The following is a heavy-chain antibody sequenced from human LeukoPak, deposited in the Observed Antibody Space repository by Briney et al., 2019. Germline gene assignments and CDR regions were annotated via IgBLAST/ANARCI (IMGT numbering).Heavy chain of an antibody. V-gene: IGHV1-18*01. CDR2: ISTYNDNT. J-gene: IGHJ4*02. D-gene: IGHD6-19*01. Sequence: ASVKVSCKASGYTFTTYGISWVRQAPGQGLEWMGWISTYNDNTNYAQNLQGRVTMTTDTSTSTAYMELRSLRSGDTAVYYCARVHSSGWYQNDYWGQGTLVTVSS. CDR1: GYTFTTYG. CDR3: ARVHSSGWYQNDY.